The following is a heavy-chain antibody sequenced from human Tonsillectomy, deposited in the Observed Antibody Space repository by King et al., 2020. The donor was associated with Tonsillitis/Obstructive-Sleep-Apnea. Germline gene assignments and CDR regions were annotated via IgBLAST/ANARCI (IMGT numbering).Heavy chain of an antibody. Sequence: VQLVESGGGLVQPGGSLRLSCAASGFTFSNYWMSWVRQAPGKGLEWVANIKQDGSEKYYVDSVKGRFTISRDNAKNSLYLQMNSLRAEDTAVYYCARGRKLEWSGMDVWGQGTTVTVSS. CDR3: ARGRKLEWSGMDV. CDR1: GFTFSNYW. D-gene: IGHD3-3*01. CDR2: IKQDGSEK. J-gene: IGHJ6*02. V-gene: IGHV3-7*03.